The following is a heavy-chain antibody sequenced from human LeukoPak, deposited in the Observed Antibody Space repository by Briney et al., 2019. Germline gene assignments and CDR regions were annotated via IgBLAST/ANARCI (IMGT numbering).Heavy chain of an antibody. Sequence: GGSLRLSCAASGFTFSSYGMHWVRQAPGKGLEWVAVIWYDGSNKYYEDSVKGRFTISRDNSKNTLYLQMNSLRAEDTAVYYCRCTGYYGSGSYYNVPDSDYWGQGTLVTVSS. J-gene: IGHJ4*02. V-gene: IGHV3-33*01. CDR1: GFTFSSYG. CDR3: RCTGYYGSGSYYNVPDSDY. CDR2: IWYDGSNK. D-gene: IGHD3-10*01.